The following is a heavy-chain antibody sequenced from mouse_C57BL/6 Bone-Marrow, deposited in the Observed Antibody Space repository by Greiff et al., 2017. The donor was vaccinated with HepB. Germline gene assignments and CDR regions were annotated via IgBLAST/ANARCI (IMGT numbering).Heavy chain of an antibody. J-gene: IGHJ1*01. Sequence: QVQLQQSGAELVRPGASVTLSCKASGYTFTDYEMHWVKQTPVHGLEWIGAIDPDTGGTAYNEKFKGKAILTADESSSTAYMERRSLTSVYSAVYYYATTHSRYWYIDFCGSGTTVTVTS. V-gene: IGHV1-15*01. CDR2: IDPDTGGT. CDR1: GYTFTDYE. D-gene: IGHD6-1*01. CDR3: ATTHSRYWYIDF.